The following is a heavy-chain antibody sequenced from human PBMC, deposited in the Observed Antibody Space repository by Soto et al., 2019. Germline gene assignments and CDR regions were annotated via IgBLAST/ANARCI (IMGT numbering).Heavy chain of an antibody. V-gene: IGHV4-59*01. Sequence: SETLSLTCSVSGGSISGYYWSWIRQPPGKGLEWIGYVSHSGSTNYTPSLNSRVTISLDTSKNHLSLRLSSVTAADTAVYYCARARYYDFWSGYSSPHPLYYFDHWGQGTLVTVSS. CDR3: ARARYYDFWSGYSSPHPLYYFDH. CDR2: VSHSGST. J-gene: IGHJ4*02. CDR1: GGSISGYY. D-gene: IGHD3-3*01.